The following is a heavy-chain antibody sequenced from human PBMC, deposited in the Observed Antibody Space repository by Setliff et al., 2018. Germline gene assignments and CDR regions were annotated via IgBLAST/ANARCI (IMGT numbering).Heavy chain of an antibody. J-gene: IGHJ4*02. CDR2: ISGYNGNT. CDR1: GYTFTTYG. V-gene: IGHV1-18*01. D-gene: IGHD3-22*01. Sequence: ASVKVSCKASGYTFTTYGVAWVRQAPGQGLEWLGWISGYNGNTNYAQRFQGRVTTTIDTSTNTAYMELSGLRSEDTAVYYCASPRAEYYYDSSAYYWLDYWGQGTLVTVSS. CDR3: ASPRAEYYYDSSAYYWLDY.